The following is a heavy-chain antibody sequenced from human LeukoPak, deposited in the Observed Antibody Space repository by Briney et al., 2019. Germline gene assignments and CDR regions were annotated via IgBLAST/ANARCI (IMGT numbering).Heavy chain of an antibody. V-gene: IGHV4-38-2*02. CDR2: MFHSGST. D-gene: IGHD4-17*01. CDR1: GYSISSGHY. CDR3: ARAGTNLGDYDY. Sequence: SETLSLTCTVSGYSISSGHYWAWIRQSPEKGLEWIASMFHSGSTYYNPSLKSRVTTSADTSKNEFSLKLSSVTAADTAVYYCARAGTNLGDYDYWGQGTLVTVSS. J-gene: IGHJ4*02.